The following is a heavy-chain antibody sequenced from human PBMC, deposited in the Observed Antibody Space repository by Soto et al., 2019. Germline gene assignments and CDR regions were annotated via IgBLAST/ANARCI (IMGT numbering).Heavy chain of an antibody. V-gene: IGHV1-69*06. D-gene: IGHD2-8*02. CDR2: ITPILETA. CDR1: GGTFSSDT. Sequence: QVQLAQSGAEVKKPGSSVNVSCRASGGTFSSDTFNWVRQAPGQGLEWMGRITPILETADYAHKFQGRITITEDKSTNTAYMELNSMKSEDTAVYYCARGTDASGTGHQFDYWGQGTLITVSS. CDR3: ARGTDASGTGHQFDY. J-gene: IGHJ4*02.